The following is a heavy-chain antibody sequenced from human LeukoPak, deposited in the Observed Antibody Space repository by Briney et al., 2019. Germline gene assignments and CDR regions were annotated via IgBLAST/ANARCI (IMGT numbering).Heavy chain of an antibody. CDR3: ARPYYYDSRIDP. J-gene: IGHJ5*02. Sequence: PSETLSLTCTVSGGSISSGDYYWSWIRQPPGKGLEWIAYMYYSGGTYYNPSLKSRVTRSADTSKNQLSLKLSSVTAADTAVYYCARPYYYDSRIDPWGQGILVTVSS. D-gene: IGHD3-22*01. CDR1: GGSISSGDYY. CDR2: MYYSGGT. V-gene: IGHV4-30-4*01.